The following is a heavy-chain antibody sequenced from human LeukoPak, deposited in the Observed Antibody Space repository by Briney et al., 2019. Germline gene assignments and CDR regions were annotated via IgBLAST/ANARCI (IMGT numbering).Heavy chain of an antibody. CDR1: GFTFSNYG. CDR2: IKSDESDK. J-gene: IGHJ4*02. D-gene: IGHD3-16*02. V-gene: IGHV3-30*02. CDR3: TKGISTDDYRFFF. Sequence: GGSLRLSCTTSGFTFSNYGIHWVRQAPGKGLEWVSFIKSDESDKHYADSVKGRFTISRDNSKNTLYLQMNSLRPEDTAVYYCTKGISTDDYRFFFWGQGALVTVSS.